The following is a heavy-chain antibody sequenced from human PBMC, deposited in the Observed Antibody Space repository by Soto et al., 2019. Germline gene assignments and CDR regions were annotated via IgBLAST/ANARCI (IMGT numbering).Heavy chain of an antibody. D-gene: IGHD1-1*01. CDR1: GFTVSGNY. CDR2: IYSGGST. J-gene: IGHJ6*02. V-gene: IGHV3-53*01. Sequence: GGSLRLSCAASGFTVSGNYMSWVRQAPGKGLEWVSVIYSGGSTYYADSVKGRFTISRDNSKNTLYLQMNSLRAEDTAVYYCAREAYNEVSDYYGMDVWGQGTTVTVSS. CDR3: AREAYNEVSDYYGMDV.